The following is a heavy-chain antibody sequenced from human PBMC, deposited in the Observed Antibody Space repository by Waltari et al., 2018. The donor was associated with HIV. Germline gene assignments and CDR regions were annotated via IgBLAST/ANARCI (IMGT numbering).Heavy chain of an antibody. CDR3: AREGGRDCSGGSCYIDY. CDR2: INQAGSVS. J-gene: IGHJ4*02. D-gene: IGHD2-15*01. Sequence: VWVVASCGGWFQPGWSVRLSLVVSGFTFRSYCVCCCLQAAGKWLEWVAKINQAGSVSYYVGFVEGRFTISRDNTKNLLYLQMNSLRAEDTAVYYCAREGGRDCSGGSCYIDYWGQGTLVTVSS. CDR1: GFTFRSYC. V-gene: IGHV3-7*01.